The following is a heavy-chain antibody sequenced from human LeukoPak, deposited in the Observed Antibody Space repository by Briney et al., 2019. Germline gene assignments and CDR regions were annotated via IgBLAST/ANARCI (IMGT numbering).Heavy chain of an antibody. CDR1: GGTFSSYA. CDR2: IIPIFGTA. Sequence: ASVKVSCKASGGTFSSYAISWVRQAPGQGLEWMGGIIPIFGTANYAQKFQGRVTMTRDTSTSTVYMELSSLRSEDTAVYYCARATYYYDSSGTYYFDYWGQGTLVTVSS. D-gene: IGHD3-22*01. V-gene: IGHV1-69*05. CDR3: ARATYYYDSSGTYYFDY. J-gene: IGHJ4*02.